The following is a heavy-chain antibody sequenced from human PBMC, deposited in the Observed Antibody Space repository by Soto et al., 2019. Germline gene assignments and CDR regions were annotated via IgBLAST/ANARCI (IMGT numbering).Heavy chain of an antibody. CDR3: AREGQGTVTTRTWVDP. V-gene: IGHV4-34*01. CDR1: GGNFRGYY. Sequence: TLSLTCAVYGGNFRGYYWSWISQPPGKGLEWIGEINHSGSTNYNPSLKSRVTISVDTSKNQFSLKLSSVTAADTAVYYCAREGQGTVTTRTWVDPWGQGTLVT. D-gene: IGHD4-17*01. J-gene: IGHJ5*02. CDR2: INHSGST.